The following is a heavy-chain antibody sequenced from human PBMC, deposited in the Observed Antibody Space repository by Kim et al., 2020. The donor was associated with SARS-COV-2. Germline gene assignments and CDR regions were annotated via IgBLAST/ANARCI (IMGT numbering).Heavy chain of an antibody. Sequence: GGSLRLSCAASGFTFSNAWMSWVRQAPGKGLEWVGRIKSKTDGGTTDYAAPVKGRFTISRDDSKNTLYLQMNSLKTEDTAVYYCTTGATIYNYYYGMDVWGQGTTATVSS. CDR3: TTGATIYNYYYGMDV. CDR1: GFTFSNAW. D-gene: IGHD5-12*01. J-gene: IGHJ6*02. V-gene: IGHV3-15*01. CDR2: IKSKTDGGTT.